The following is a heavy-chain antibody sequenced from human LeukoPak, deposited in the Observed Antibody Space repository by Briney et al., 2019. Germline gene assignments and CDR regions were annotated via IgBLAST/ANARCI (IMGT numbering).Heavy chain of an antibody. CDR2: IFHSGDV. Sequence: PSETLSLTCIVSGYSIISDYFWGWVRQPPGKGPEWIGSIFHSGDVYYNPSLKSRVTISVDTSKNQFSLRLKSVTAADTSIYYCARPRSRISWFDPWGQGTLVTVSS. V-gene: IGHV4-38-2*02. CDR1: GYSIISDYF. D-gene: IGHD2-15*01. J-gene: IGHJ5*02. CDR3: ARPRSRISWFDP.